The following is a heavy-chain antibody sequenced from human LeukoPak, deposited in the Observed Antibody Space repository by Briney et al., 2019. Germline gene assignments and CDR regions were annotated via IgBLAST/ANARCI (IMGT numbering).Heavy chain of an antibody. J-gene: IGHJ4*02. Sequence: GASVKVSCKASGYTFTSYGISCVRQAPGQGLEWMGWISAYNGNTNYAQNLQGRVTMTTDTSTSTAYMELRSLRSDDTAVYYCARERRYDFWSGYFYFDYWGQGTLVTVSS. CDR2: ISAYNGNT. D-gene: IGHD3-3*01. V-gene: IGHV1-18*01. CDR3: ARERRYDFWSGYFYFDY. CDR1: GYTFTSYG.